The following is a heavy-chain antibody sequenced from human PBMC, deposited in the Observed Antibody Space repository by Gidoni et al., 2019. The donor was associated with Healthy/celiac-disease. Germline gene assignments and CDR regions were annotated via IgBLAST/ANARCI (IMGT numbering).Heavy chain of an antibody. Sequence: QVQLVQSGAEVKKPGASVKVSCKDSGYTFTSYAMHWVRQAPGQRLEWMGWINAGNGNTKYSQKFQGRVTITRDTAASTAYMELSSLRSEDTAVYYCARIGGGLRFLDYWGQGTLVTVSS. V-gene: IGHV1-3*01. CDR3: ARIGGGLRFLDY. J-gene: IGHJ4*02. CDR2: INAGNGNT. CDR1: GYTFTSYA. D-gene: IGHD3-16*01.